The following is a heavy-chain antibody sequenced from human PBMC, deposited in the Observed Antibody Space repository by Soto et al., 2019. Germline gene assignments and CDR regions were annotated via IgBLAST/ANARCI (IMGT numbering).Heavy chain of an antibody. V-gene: IGHV1-2*02. D-gene: IGHD2-21*01. Sequence: QVQLVQSGAEVRSPGASVKVSGEPFEYTFTRSYIHWLRKAPGQGLEGLGWINPKSGEPRYAKKFQGRVTRSRDTSTNTAYMELRSLTSDDTAFYYCARIRIEASVLDFWGQGTLITASS. CDR1: EYTFTRSY. CDR2: INPKSGEP. CDR3: ARIRIEASVLDF. J-gene: IGHJ4*02.